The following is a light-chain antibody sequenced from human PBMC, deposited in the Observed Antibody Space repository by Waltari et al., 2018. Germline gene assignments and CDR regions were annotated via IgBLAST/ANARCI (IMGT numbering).Light chain of an antibody. Sequence: QSVLTQPPSLSAAAGQKVTISCSGISSHIGNNFVVWYQQLPGTAPKVLIHNTNKRPAGIPDRFSGSKSGTSATLDITGLQTGDDADYYCQTGDKSLNVVVFGGGTKLTVL. CDR1: SSHIGNNF. V-gene: IGLV1-51*01. CDR2: NTN. CDR3: QTGDKSLNVVV. J-gene: IGLJ2*01.